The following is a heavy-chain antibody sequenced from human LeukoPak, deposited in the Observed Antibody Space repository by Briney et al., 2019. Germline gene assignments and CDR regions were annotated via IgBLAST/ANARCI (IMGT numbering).Heavy chain of an antibody. J-gene: IGHJ3*02. Sequence: ASVKVSCKASGYTFTRYDINWVRQATGQGLEWMGWMNPNSGNTGYAQKCQGRVTMTRNTSISTAYMELSSLRSEDTAVYYCVRPPQTMPNAFDIWGQGTMVTVSS. V-gene: IGHV1-8*01. CDR2: MNPNSGNT. D-gene: IGHD2-2*01. CDR1: GYTFTRYD. CDR3: VRPPQTMPNAFDI.